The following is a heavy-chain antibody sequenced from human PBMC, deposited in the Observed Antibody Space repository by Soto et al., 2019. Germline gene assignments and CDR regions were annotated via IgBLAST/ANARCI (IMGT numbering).Heavy chain of an antibody. J-gene: IGHJ6*02. V-gene: IGHV4-34*01. CDR1: GGSFSGYY. Sequence: ASETLSLTCAFYGGSFSGYYWSLIRQPPGKGLEWIGEINHSGSTNYNPSLKSRVTISVDTSKNQFSLKLSSVTAADTAVYYCARARITGTKFYYYGVDVWGQGTTVTVSS. CDR3: ARARITGTKFYYYGVDV. CDR2: INHSGST. D-gene: IGHD1-20*01.